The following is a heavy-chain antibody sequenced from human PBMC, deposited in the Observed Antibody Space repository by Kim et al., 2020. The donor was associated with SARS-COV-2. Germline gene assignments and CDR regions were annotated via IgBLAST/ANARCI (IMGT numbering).Heavy chain of an antibody. CDR1: GFTFSDYY. CDR2: ISSSGSTI. Sequence: GGSLRLSCAASGFTFSDYYMSWIRQAPGKGLEWVSYISSSGSTIYYADSVKGRFTISRDNAKNSLYLQMNSLRAEDTAVYYCVRFRGVIITYYFDYWGQGTLVTVSS. CDR3: VRFRGVIITYYFDY. J-gene: IGHJ4*02. D-gene: IGHD3-10*01. V-gene: IGHV3-11*01.